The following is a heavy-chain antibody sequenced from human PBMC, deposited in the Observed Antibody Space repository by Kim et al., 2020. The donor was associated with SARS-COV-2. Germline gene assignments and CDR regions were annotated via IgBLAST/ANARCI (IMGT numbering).Heavy chain of an antibody. D-gene: IGHD2-2*01. J-gene: IGHJ6*02. Sequence: VKGRFTISRDNSKNTMYLQMSSLRAEDTAVYYCVGGGVPGASGTLYCGMDVWGQGTTVTVSS. CDR3: VGGGVPGASGTLYCGMDV. V-gene: IGHV3-64D*06.